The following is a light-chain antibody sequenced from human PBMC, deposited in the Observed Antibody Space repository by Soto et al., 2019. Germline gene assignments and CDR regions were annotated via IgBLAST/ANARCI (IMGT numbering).Light chain of an antibody. CDR1: SSDVGSYNL. J-gene: IGLJ1*01. V-gene: IGLV2-23*02. Sequence: QSALTQPASVSGSPGQSITISCTGTSSDVGSYNLVSWYQQHPGKAPKLIIYEVRMRPSGVSNRFSGSKSGNTASLTISGLQPEDEADYYCCSYAGGFTIYVFGTGTKVTVL. CDR3: CSYAGGFTIYV. CDR2: EVR.